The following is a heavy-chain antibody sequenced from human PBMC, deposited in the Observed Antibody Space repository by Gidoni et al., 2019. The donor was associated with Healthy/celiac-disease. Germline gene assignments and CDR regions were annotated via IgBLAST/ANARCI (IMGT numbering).Heavy chain of an antibody. CDR2: ISGSGGST. CDR1: GFTFSSYA. CDR3: AKEEDYYYYGMDV. J-gene: IGHJ6*02. V-gene: IGHV3-23*01. Sequence: EVLLLESGGCLVQPGGSLRRHCAACGFTFSSYAMSWVRQARGKGLEWVSAISGSGGSTYYADSVKGRFTISRDNSKNTLYLQMNSLRAEDTAVYYCAKEEDYYYYGMDVWGQGTTVTVSS.